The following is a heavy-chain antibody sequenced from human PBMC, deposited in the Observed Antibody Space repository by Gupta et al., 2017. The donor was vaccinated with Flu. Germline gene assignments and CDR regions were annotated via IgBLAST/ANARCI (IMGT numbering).Heavy chain of an antibody. J-gene: IGHJ4*02. CDR2: IGDSGGST. CDR1: GFTFNRYA. CDR3: AKSVNDILTGCDY. D-gene: IGHD3-9*01. V-gene: IGHV3-23*01. Sequence: EVQLLESGGGLVQPGGSLRLSCAASGFTFNRYAMTWVRQAPGKGLEWVSTIGDSGGSTYYADSVKGRFSISRDNSENTLDLQMNRRRVEDTAVYYCAKSVNDILTGCDYWGQGTLVTVS.